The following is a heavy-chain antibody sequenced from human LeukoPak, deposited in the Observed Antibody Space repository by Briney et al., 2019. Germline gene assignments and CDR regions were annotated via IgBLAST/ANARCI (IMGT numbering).Heavy chain of an antibody. D-gene: IGHD3-3*01. Sequence: SETLSLTCAVYGGSFSGYCWSWIRQPPGKGLEWIGEINHSGSTNYNPSLKSRVTISVDTSKNQFSLKLSSVTAADTAVYYCARERRSHYDFWSGYRRSYYFDYWGQGTLVTVSS. CDR1: GGSFSGYC. CDR2: INHSGST. V-gene: IGHV4-34*01. CDR3: ARERRSHYDFWSGYRRSYYFDY. J-gene: IGHJ4*02.